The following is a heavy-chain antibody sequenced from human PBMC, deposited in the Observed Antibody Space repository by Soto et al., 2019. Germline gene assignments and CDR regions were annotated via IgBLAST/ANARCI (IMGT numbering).Heavy chain of an antibody. CDR2: IYYSGST. V-gene: IGHV4-59*08. CDR3: ERHTHCITSSCYPPYY. J-gene: IGHJ4*02. D-gene: IGHD2-2*01. Sequence: PSETLSLTCTVSGGSISSYYWSWIRQPPGKGLEWIGYIYYSGSTNYNPSLKSRLTISVDTSKNHFSLKLRSVTAADTAVYYCERHTHCITSSCYPPYYWGQGTLVTV. CDR1: GGSISSYY.